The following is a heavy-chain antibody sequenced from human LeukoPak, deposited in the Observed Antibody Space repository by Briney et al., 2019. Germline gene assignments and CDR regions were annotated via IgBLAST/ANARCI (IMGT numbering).Heavy chain of an antibody. J-gene: IGHJ4*02. Sequence: GGSLRLSCAASGFTIDDYWMSWVRQAPRKGLEWVANIKEDVSDKYYVDSVKGRFTISRDNAKNSLYIQMSRLRAEDTAVYYCARVGVAGFDYWGQGILVTVSS. CDR1: GFTIDDYW. D-gene: IGHD3-3*01. V-gene: IGHV3-7*03. CDR3: ARVGVAGFDY. CDR2: IKEDVSDK.